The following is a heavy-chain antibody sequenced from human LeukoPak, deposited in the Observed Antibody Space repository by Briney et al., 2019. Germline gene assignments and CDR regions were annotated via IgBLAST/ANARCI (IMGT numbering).Heavy chain of an antibody. D-gene: IGHD6-19*01. V-gene: IGHV1-18*01. CDR1: GYTFTSYG. J-gene: IGHJ6*02. CDR3: ARDIGSGWFDYYYYYGMDV. CDR2: ISAYNGNT. Sequence: GASVKVSCKASGYTFTSYGISWVRQAPGQGLEWMGWISAYNGNTNYAQKLQGRVTMTTDTSTSTAYMELRSLRSDDTAVYYCARDIGSGWFDYYYYYGMDVWGQETTVTVSS.